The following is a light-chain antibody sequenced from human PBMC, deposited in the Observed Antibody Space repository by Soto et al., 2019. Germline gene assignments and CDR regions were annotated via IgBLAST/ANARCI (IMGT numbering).Light chain of an antibody. CDR3: QQYGSSPSIT. V-gene: IGKV3-20*01. CDR2: GAS. J-gene: IGKJ5*01. Sequence: EIVLTQSPGTLSLSPGERATLSRKASQSVSSSYLAWYRQKPGQAPRLLIHGASSRATGIPDRFSGSGSGTDFTLTISRLEPEDFAVYYCQQYGSSPSITFGQGTRLDIK. CDR1: QSVSSSY.